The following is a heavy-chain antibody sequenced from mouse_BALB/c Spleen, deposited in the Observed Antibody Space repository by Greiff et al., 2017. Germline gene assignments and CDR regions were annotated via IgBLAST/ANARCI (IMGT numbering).Heavy chain of an antibody. CDR3: VRHEDSSGYYAMDY. D-gene: IGHD3-2*01. J-gene: IGHJ4*01. CDR2: IRSKSNNYAT. V-gene: IGHV10-1*02. Sequence: EVHLVESGGGLVQPKGSLKLSCAASGFTFNTYAMNWVRQAPGKGLEWVARIRSKSNNYATYYADSVKDRFTISRDDSQSMLYLQMNNLKTEDTAMYYCVRHEDSSGYYAMDYWGQGTSVTVSS. CDR1: GFTFNTYA.